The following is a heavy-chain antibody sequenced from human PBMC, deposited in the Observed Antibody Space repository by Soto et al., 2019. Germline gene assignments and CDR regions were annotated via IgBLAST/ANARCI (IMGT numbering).Heavy chain of an antibody. Sequence: PSETLSLTCTVSGGSISSYYWSWIRQPPGKGLEWIGYIYYSGSTNYNPSLTSRVTISVDTSKNQFSLKLSSVTAADTAVYYCARRYSSSFDYWGQGTLVTVSS. J-gene: IGHJ4*02. D-gene: IGHD6-13*01. CDR1: GGSISSYY. V-gene: IGHV4-59*08. CDR2: IYYSGST. CDR3: ARRYSSSFDY.